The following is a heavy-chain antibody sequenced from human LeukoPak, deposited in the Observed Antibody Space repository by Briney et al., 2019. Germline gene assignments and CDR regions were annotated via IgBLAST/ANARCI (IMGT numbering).Heavy chain of an antibody. J-gene: IGHJ3*02. D-gene: IGHD3-22*01. CDR2: IYTSGST. CDR1: GGSISSGSYY. V-gene: IGHV4-61*02. CDR3: ARGGYYYDSRGGTFDI. Sequence: SQTLSLTCTVSGGSISSGSYYWSWIRQPAGKGLEWIGRIYTSGSTNYNPSLKSRVTISVDTSKNQFSLKLSSVTVADTAVYYCARGGYYYDSRGGTFDIWGQGTMVTVSS.